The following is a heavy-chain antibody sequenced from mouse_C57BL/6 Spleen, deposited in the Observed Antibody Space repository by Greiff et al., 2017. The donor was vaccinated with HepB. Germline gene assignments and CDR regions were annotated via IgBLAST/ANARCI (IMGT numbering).Heavy chain of an antibody. J-gene: IGHJ4*01. CDR3: ARDYGNYRYYAMDY. D-gene: IGHD2-1*01. CDR1: GFTFTDYY. Sequence: EVKLVESGGGLVQPGGSLSLSCAASGFTFTDYYMSWVRQPPGKALEWLGFIRNKANGYTTEYSASVKGRFTISRDNSQSILYLQMNALRAEDSATYYCARDYGNYRYYAMDYWGQGTSVTVSS. CDR2: IRNKANGYTT. V-gene: IGHV7-3*01.